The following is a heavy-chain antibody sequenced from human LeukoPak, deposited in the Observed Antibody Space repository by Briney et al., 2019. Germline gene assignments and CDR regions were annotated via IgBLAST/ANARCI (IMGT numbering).Heavy chain of an antibody. J-gene: IGHJ6*02. CDR3: ARGSYCSSTSCYGYGMDV. CDR2: IYYSGST. V-gene: IGHV4-59*01. CDR1: GDSISSYY. D-gene: IGHD2-2*01. Sequence: PSGTLSLTCTVSGDSISSYYWSWIRQPPGKGLEWIGYIYYSGSTTYNPSLKSRLTISVDTSKNHFSLRLSSVTAADTAVYYCARGSYCSSTSCYGYGMDVWGQGTTVTVSS.